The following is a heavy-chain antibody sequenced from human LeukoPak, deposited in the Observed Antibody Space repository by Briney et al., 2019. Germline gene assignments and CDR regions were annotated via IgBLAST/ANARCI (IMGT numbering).Heavy chain of an antibody. CDR3: ARVKVNYYDGFDP. J-gene: IGHJ5*02. Sequence: PGGSLRLSCAASGFTFSSYAMSWVRQAPGKGLEWVSAISGSGGSTYYADSVKGRFTISRDNAKNSLYLQMNSLRAEDTAVYYCARVKVNYYDGFDPWGQGTLVTVSS. V-gene: IGHV3-23*01. CDR2: ISGSGGST. D-gene: IGHD3-22*01. CDR1: GFTFSSYA.